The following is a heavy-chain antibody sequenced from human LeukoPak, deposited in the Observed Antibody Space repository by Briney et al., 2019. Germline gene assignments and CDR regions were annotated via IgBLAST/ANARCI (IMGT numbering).Heavy chain of an antibody. V-gene: IGHV4-59*12. J-gene: IGHJ6*03. CDR3: AREETAYYSIYAGGGVYYYMDV. CDR1: GGSISSYY. Sequence: SETLSLTCTVPGGSISSYYRCWIRQPPGKGLEWVGYIFYSGSTNYNPSLKSRVTISVDASKNQFSLKLSSVTAADTAVYYYAREETAYYSIYAGGGVYYYMDVWGKGTTVTISS. CDR2: IFYSGST. D-gene: IGHD2/OR15-2a*01.